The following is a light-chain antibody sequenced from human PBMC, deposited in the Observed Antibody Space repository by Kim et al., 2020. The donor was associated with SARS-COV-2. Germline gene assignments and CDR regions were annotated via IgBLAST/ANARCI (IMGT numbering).Light chain of an antibody. CDR2: AAS. V-gene: IGKV1-39*01. CDR3: QQSYSTPWT. Sequence: ASVGDRVTITCRARQSISSYLNWYQQKPGTAPKLLIYAASSLQSGVPSRFSGSGSGTDLTLTISSLEPEDFATYYCQQSYSTPWTFGQGTKVDIK. CDR1: QSISSY. J-gene: IGKJ1*01.